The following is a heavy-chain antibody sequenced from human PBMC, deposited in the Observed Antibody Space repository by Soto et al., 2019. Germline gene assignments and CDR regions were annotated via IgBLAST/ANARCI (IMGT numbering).Heavy chain of an antibody. CDR2: ISGSGANT. J-gene: IGHJ4*02. V-gene: IGHV3-23*01. CDR1: GFTFSSYA. CDR3: AKRPLSIITFDY. D-gene: IGHD3-16*01. Sequence: GGSLRLSCAASGFTFSSYAMSWVRRAPGKGLEWVSTISGSGANTFYADSVKGRFTISSDNSKNTLYLQMNSLRAEDTAVYYCAKRPLSIITFDYWGQGTLVTVSS.